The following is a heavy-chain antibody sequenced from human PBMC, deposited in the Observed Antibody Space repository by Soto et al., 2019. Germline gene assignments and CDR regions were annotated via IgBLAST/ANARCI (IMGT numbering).Heavy chain of an antibody. CDR2: IDYSGTT. Sequence: SETLSLTCTVSRGSISSYYWSWIRQPPGKRLEWIAYIDYSGTTDYNPSLKSRVTISIDTSKNQFSLTLNSVTAADTAVYYCARGGGSPYHNHEFDFWGQGTLVTVSS. D-gene: IGHD6-13*01. CDR3: ARGGGSPYHNHEFDF. V-gene: IGHV4-59*01. J-gene: IGHJ4*02. CDR1: RGSISSYY.